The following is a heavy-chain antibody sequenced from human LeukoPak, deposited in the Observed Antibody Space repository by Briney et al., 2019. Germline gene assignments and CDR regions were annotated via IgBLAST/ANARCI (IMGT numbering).Heavy chain of an antibody. Sequence: PPGGSLRLSCAASGFTFSSYAMNWVRQAPGKGLEWVASTKGNGGSTNYTDSVKDRFTISRDNSKNTVYLQMHSLRADDTAVYYCAKGSYYYDTSGYFDSWGHGALVTVSS. CDR1: GFTFSSYA. CDR2: TKGNGGST. D-gene: IGHD3-22*01. CDR3: AKGSYYYDTSGYFDS. V-gene: IGHV3-23*01. J-gene: IGHJ4*01.